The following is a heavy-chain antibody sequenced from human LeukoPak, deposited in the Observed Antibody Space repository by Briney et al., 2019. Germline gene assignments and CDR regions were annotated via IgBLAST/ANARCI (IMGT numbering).Heavy chain of an antibody. D-gene: IGHD6-13*01. J-gene: IGHJ4*02. V-gene: IGHV3-64*01. CDR3: ARDGGIAAAGIGGSFDY. CDR1: GFTFSSYA. CDR2: ISSNGGST. Sequence: GGSPRLSCAASGFTFSSYAMHWVRQAPGKGLEYVSAISSNGGSTYYANSVKGRFTISRDNSKNTLYLQMGSLRAEDMAVYYCARDGGIAAAGIGGSFDYWGQGTLVTVSS.